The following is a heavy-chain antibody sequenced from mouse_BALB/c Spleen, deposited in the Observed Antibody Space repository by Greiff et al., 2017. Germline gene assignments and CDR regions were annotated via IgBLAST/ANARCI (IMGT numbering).Heavy chain of an antibody. CDR2: ISSGGSYT. CDR3: ARQRDGNSWFAY. Sequence: EVMLVESGGDLVKPGGSLKLSCAASGFTFSSSGMSWVRQTPDKRLEWVATISSGGSYTYYPDSVKGRFTISRDNAKNTLYLQMSSLKSEDTAMYYCARQRDGNSWFAYWGQGTLVTVSA. D-gene: IGHD2-1*01. J-gene: IGHJ3*01. CDR1: GFTFSSSG. V-gene: IGHV5-6*01.